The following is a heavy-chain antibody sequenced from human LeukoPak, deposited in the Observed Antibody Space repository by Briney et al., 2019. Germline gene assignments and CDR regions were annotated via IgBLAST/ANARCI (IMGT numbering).Heavy chain of an antibody. J-gene: IGHJ4*02. CDR1: GFTFSSYA. D-gene: IGHD6-19*01. Sequence: GGSLRLSCVASGFTFSSYAMSWVRQAPGKGLEWVSGISGSGGGTYYADSVKGRFTISRDNSKNTLDLQINSLRAEDTTVYYCAKGTPDSGSGCCDSWDQGKLVAVSS. CDR3: AKGTPDSGSGCCDS. V-gene: IGHV3-23*01. CDR2: ISGSGGGT.